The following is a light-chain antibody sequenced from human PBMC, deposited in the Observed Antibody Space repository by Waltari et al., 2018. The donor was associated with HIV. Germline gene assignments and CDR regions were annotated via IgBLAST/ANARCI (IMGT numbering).Light chain of an antibody. CDR1: SSDIGAYNF. V-gene: IGLV2-14*01. CDR3: ASYTRSGILL. CDR2: EVS. J-gene: IGLJ2*01. Sequence: QSALTQPASVSGSPGKSITISCIGSSSDIGAYNFVSWYQQRPGKAPKLMLYEVSDRPSGSSNRFSGSKSGITSSLTISVLQADDEADYYCASYTRSGILLFGGGTRLTVL.